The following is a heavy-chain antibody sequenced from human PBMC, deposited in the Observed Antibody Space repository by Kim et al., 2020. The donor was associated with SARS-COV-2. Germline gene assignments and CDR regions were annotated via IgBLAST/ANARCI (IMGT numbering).Heavy chain of an antibody. CDR2: INHSGST. Sequence: SETLSLTCAVYGGSFSGYYWSWIRQPPGKGLEWIGEINHSGSTNYNPSLKSRVTISVDTSKNQFSLKLSSVTAADTAVYYCARATRYSSSWYYWGQGTLVTVSS. CDR1: GGSFSGYY. CDR3: ARATRYSSSWYY. D-gene: IGHD6-13*01. J-gene: IGHJ4*02. V-gene: IGHV4-34*01.